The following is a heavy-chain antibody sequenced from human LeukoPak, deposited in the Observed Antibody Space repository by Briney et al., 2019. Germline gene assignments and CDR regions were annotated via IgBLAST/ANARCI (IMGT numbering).Heavy chain of an antibody. V-gene: IGHV4-34*01. CDR2: INHSGST. Sequence: SETLSLTCAVYGGSFSGYYWSWIRQPPGKGLEWIGEINHSGSTNYNPSLTSRVTISVDTPKNQFSLKLNSVTGADTAVYYCARSGQRYYYGSGNYYKSGFDYWGQGTLVTVSS. CDR3: ARSGQRYYYGSGNYYKSGFDY. D-gene: IGHD3-10*01. CDR1: GGSFSGYY. J-gene: IGHJ4*02.